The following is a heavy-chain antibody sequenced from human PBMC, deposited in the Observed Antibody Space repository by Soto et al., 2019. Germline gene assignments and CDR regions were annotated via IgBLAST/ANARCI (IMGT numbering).Heavy chain of an antibody. Sequence: QVQLVQSGAEVKKPGASVKVSCKASGYTFTSYGISWVRQAPGQGLEWMGWISAYNGNTNYAQKLQGRVTMTTDTSTRTAYMELRSLRSDDTAVYYCAGGGYYDFWSGYYLYWFDPWGQGTLVTVSS. CDR3: AGGGYYDFWSGYYLYWFDP. CDR1: GYTFTSYG. CDR2: ISAYNGNT. J-gene: IGHJ5*02. D-gene: IGHD3-3*01. V-gene: IGHV1-18*04.